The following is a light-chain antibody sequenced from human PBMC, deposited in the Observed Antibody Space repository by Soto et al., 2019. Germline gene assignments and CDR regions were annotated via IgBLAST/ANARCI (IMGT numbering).Light chain of an antibody. Sequence: EIVLTQSPATLSSFPGDRVTLSCRASQYINTRLAWYQHRPGQAPRLLIYQASIRAAGIPAKFSASGSGTDFTLTISDVQPEELALYDCHQRQSWPRTVGQGTKVEIK. CDR1: QYINTR. V-gene: IGKV3-11*01. CDR2: QAS. CDR3: HQRQSWPRT. J-gene: IGKJ1*01.